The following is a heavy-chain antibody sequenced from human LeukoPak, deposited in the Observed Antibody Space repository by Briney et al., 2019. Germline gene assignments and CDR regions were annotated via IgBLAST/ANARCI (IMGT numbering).Heavy chain of an antibody. CDR2: IYYSGST. D-gene: IGHD1-26*01. CDR3: ARAAYSGSYHSDY. V-gene: IGHV4-61*08. Sequence: SETLSLTCTVSGGSISSGDYYWNWIRQPPGKGLEWIGYIYYSGSTNYNPSLKSRVTISVDTSKNQFSLKLSSVTAADTAVYYCARAAYSGSYHSDYWGQGTLVTVSS. J-gene: IGHJ4*02. CDR1: GGSISSGDYY.